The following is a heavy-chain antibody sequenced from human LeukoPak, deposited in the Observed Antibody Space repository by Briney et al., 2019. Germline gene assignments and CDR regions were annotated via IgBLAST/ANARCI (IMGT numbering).Heavy chain of an antibody. J-gene: IGHJ3*02. CDR2: IYSPGTN. Sequence: SETLSLTCTVSAGSINSGDYYSSWIRQPAGKGLEWIGRIYSPGTNYNYNPSVKSRVTISIDTSKNQFSLKLTSVTAADTAVYYCARGIGTSYDSSRDAFDIWGQGTMVTVSS. CDR1: AGSINSGDYY. CDR3: ARGIGTSYDSSRDAFDI. D-gene: IGHD3-22*01. V-gene: IGHV4-61*02.